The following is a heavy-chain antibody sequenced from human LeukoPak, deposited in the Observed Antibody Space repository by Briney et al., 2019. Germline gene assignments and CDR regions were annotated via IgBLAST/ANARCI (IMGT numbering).Heavy chain of an antibody. D-gene: IGHD3-22*01. CDR2: MSGTGGGT. CDR3: AKGAGHYYDSGGYYYVDY. V-gene: IGHV3-23*01. CDR1: GFTFSSYA. Sequence: PGGSLRLSCVASGFTFSSYAMTWVRQAPGKGLEWVSTMSGTGGGTYYADSVKGRFTISRDNSKNTLYLQMNSLRAEDTAVYYCAKGAGHYYDSGGYYYVDYWGQGTLVTVSS. J-gene: IGHJ4*02.